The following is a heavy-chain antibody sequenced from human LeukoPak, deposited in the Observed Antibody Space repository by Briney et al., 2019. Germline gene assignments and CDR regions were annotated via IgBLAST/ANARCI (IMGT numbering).Heavy chain of an antibody. J-gene: IGHJ4*02. CDR2: IIPIFGTA. CDR3: ASTPNIRWLVQRGKDYFDY. D-gene: IGHD6-19*01. CDR1: GGTFSSYA. Sequence: SVKVSCKASGGTFSSYAISWVRQAPGQGLEWMGGIIPIFGTANYAQKFQGRVTITADESTSTAYMELSSLRSEDTAVYYCASTPNIRWLVQRGKDYFDYWGQGTLVTVSS. V-gene: IGHV1-69*13.